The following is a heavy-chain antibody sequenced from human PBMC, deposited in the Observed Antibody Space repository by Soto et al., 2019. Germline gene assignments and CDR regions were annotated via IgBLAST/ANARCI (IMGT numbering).Heavy chain of an antibody. CDR2: INPNSGGT. CDR1: GYTFTGYD. J-gene: IGHJ6*02. V-gene: IGHV1-2*04. D-gene: IGHD5-18*01. CDR3: ARSFTAMGYYYYYGMDV. Sequence: ASVKVSCKASGYTFTGYDMHWVRQAPGQGLEWMGWINPNSGGTNYAQKFQGWVTMTRDTSISTAYMELSRLRSDDTAVYYCARSFTAMGYYYYYGMDVWGQGTTVTVSS.